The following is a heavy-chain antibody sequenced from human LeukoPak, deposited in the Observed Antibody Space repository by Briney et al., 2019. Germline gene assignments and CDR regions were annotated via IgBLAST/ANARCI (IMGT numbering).Heavy chain of an antibody. V-gene: IGHV3-48*03. D-gene: IGHD4-23*01. CDR2: ISSSGSTI. CDR1: GFTFSSYE. J-gene: IGHJ4*02. CDR3: ARDIYGGNDC. Sequence: GGSLRLSCAASGFTFSSYEMNWVRQAPGKGLEWVSYISSSGSTIYYADSVKGRFTISRDNAKNSLYLQMNSLRAEDTAVYYCARDIYGGNDCWGQGTLVTVSS.